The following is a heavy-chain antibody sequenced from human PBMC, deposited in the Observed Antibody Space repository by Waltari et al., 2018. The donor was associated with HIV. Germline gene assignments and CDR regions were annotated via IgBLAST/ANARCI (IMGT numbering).Heavy chain of an antibody. Sequence: QVQLQASGPGLGKPSQTLSLTCTVSGGSISSGSYYWSGIRQPAGKGLEWIGRIYTSGSTNYNPSLKSRVTISVDTSKNQFSLKLSSVTAADTAVYYCARGDTATAHAFDIWGQGTMVTVSS. D-gene: IGHD5-18*01. CDR3: ARGDTATAHAFDI. CDR1: GGSISSGSYY. J-gene: IGHJ3*02. V-gene: IGHV4-61*02. CDR2: IYTSGST.